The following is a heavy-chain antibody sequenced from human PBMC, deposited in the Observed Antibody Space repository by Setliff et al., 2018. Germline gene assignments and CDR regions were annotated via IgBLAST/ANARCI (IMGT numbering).Heavy chain of an antibody. V-gene: IGHV1-69*13. CDR2: IIPMFGTT. CDR1: GGTFSSYV. Sequence: SVKVSCKASGGTFSSYVISWVREAPGQGLEWMGGIIPMFGTTNYAQKFQDRVTITADDSTSIAYMELSSLRSEDTAVYYCARAEQGGRQLVRGRAFDIWGQGTMVTVSS. D-gene: IGHD6-13*01. J-gene: IGHJ3*02. CDR3: ARAEQGGRQLVRGRAFDI.